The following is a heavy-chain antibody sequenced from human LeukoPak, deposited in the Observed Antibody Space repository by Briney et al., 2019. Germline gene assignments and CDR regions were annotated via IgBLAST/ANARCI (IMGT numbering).Heavy chain of an antibody. V-gene: IGHV3-30*02. CDR2: ILYDGNNK. J-gene: IGHJ4*02. Sequence: PGGSLRLSCAASGLILSNFGMHWFRQAPGKGLEWEAFILYDGNNKDYADSVKGRFTISRDNSKNTLYLQMNSLRADDTAVYYCANQKYSGSYGADYWGQGTLVTVSS. D-gene: IGHD1-26*01. CDR1: GLILSNFG. CDR3: ANQKYSGSYGADY.